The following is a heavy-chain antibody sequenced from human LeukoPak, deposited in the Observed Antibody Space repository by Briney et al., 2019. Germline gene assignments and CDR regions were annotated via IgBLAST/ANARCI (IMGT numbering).Heavy chain of an antibody. Sequence: PGGSLRLSCTASGFTFSSSAMSWVRQAPGKGLAWVSTISGSGGSTYYADSVKGRFTVSRDNSKNTLYLQMNSLRAEDTAVYYCARASDYPYYFDYWGQGTLVTVSS. J-gene: IGHJ4*02. CDR1: GFTFSSSA. V-gene: IGHV3-23*01. CDR2: ISGSGGST. D-gene: IGHD4-11*01. CDR3: ARASDYPYYFDY.